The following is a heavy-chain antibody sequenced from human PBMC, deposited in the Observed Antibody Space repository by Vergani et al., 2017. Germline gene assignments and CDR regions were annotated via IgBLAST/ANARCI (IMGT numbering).Heavy chain of an antibody. CDR1: GGSISSGGYY. V-gene: IGHV4-31*03. Sequence: QVQLQESGPGLVKPSQTLSLTCTVSGGSISSGGYYWSWIRQHPGKGLEWIGYIYYSGSTNYNPSLKSRVTISVDTSKNQFSLKLSSVTAADTAVYYCARENVVVVAASSDTAMPHYYYYGMDVWGQGTTVTVSS. J-gene: IGHJ6*02. CDR2: IYYSGST. CDR3: ARENVVVVAASSDTAMPHYYYYGMDV. D-gene: IGHD2-15*01.